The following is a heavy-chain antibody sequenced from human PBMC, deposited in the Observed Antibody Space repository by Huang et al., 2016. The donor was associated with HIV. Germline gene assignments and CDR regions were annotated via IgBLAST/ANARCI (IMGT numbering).Heavy chain of an antibody. CDR3: ATKADAMDV. J-gene: IGHJ6*02. D-gene: IGHD2-8*01. Sequence: LVESGGGLVRPGGSLRLSCAGSTVPFRAYWMTWVRQSPGQGLEWVASIRQDGSEKHYVESVEGRFNSSRDNGKKLLFLEMRSLGVDDTAVYFCATKADAMDVWGQGTTVIVSS. CDR1: TVPFRAYW. CDR2: IRQDGSEK. V-gene: IGHV3-7*01.